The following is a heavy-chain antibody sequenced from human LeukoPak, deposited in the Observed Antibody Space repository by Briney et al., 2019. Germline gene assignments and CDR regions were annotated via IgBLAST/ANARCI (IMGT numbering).Heavy chain of an antibody. D-gene: IGHD4-23*01. CDR2: ISGSGGST. Sequence: GASLRLSCAASGFTFSSYAMSWVRQAPEKGLEWVSAISGSGGSTYYADSVKGRFTISRDNSKNTLYLQMNSLRAEDTAVYYCAKWGTGNSYFDYWGQGTLVTVSS. J-gene: IGHJ4*02. V-gene: IGHV3-23*01. CDR3: AKWGTGNSYFDY. CDR1: GFTFSSYA.